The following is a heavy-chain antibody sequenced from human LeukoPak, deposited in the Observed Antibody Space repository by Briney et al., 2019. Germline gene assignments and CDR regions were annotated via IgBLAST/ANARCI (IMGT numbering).Heavy chain of an antibody. CDR3: ARSIAARQNWFDP. J-gene: IGHJ5*02. CDR1: GYSFTSYW. V-gene: IGHV5-51*01. Sequence: GESLKISCEGSGYSFTSYWIGWVRQMPGKGLEWMGIIYPGDSDTRYSPSFQGQVTISADKSISTAYLQWSSLKASDTAMYYCARSIAARQNWFDPWGQGTLVTVSP. CDR2: IYPGDSDT. D-gene: IGHD6-6*01.